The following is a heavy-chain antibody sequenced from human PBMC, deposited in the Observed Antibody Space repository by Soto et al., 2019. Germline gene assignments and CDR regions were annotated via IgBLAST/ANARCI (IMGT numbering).Heavy chain of an antibody. V-gene: IGHV3-30-3*01. Sequence: QVQLVESGGGVVQPGRSLRLSCAASGFSFSSYAMHWVRQVPGKGLEWVAVISYDGSNKYYADSVKGRFTISRDNSNNTLYVQMNSLRAEDTAVYYCARDMDILATIPRSLNYYYFYGMDVWGQGTTVSFSS. CDR1: GFSFSSYA. CDR3: ARDMDILATIPRSLNYYYFYGMDV. CDR2: ISYDGSNK. D-gene: IGHD5-12*01. J-gene: IGHJ6*02.